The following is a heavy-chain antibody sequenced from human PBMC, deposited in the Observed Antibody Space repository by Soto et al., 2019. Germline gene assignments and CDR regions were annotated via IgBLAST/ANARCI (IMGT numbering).Heavy chain of an antibody. J-gene: IGHJ4*02. CDR1: GFTFSNYD. CDR3: AREIPTYQSDY. Sequence: QVQLVESGGGVVQPGRSLRLSCAASGFTFSNYDTHWVRQAPGKGLEWVAVIWYDGSNKYYADSVKGRFTISRDNSKNTLYLQMNSLRAEDTAVYYCAREIPTYQSDYWGQGTLVTVSS. D-gene: IGHD2-2*01. CDR2: IWYDGSNK. V-gene: IGHV3-33*01.